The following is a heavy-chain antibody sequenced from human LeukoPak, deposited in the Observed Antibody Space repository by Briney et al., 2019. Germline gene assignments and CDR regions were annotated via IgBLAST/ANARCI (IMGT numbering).Heavy chain of an antibody. V-gene: IGHV3-21*01. CDR2: ISSSSSYI. Sequence: GGSLRLSCAASGFTFSSYSMNWVRQAPGKGLEWVSSISSSSSYIYYADSVKGRFTISRDNAKNSLYLQMNSLRAEDTAVYYCARVPQSYYDFWSGYYDYWGQGTLVTVSS. CDR3: ARVPQSYYDFWSGYYDY. CDR1: GFTFSSYS. D-gene: IGHD3-3*01. J-gene: IGHJ4*02.